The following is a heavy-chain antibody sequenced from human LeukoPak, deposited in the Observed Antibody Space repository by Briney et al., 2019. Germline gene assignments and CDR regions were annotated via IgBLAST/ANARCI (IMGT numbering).Heavy chain of an antibody. CDR3: ARTIAVADY. CDR1: GFTVSSNY. J-gene: IGHJ4*02. V-gene: IGHV3-66*01. Sequence: GGSLRLSCAASGFTVSSNYMIWLRQAPGKGGEGVSVIYSGGSTYYADSVKGRFTISRDNSKNTLYLQMNSLRAEDTAVYCCARTIAVADYWGQGTLVTVSS. CDR2: IYSGGST. D-gene: IGHD6-19*01.